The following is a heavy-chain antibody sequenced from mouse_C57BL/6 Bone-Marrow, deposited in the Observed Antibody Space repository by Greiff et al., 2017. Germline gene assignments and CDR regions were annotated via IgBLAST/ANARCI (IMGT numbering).Heavy chain of an antibody. V-gene: IGHV1-5*01. CDR2: IYPGNSDT. CDR3: TKGSCGYAMDY. J-gene: IGHJ4*01. Sequence: VQLQQSGTVLARPGASVKMSCKTSGFTFTSYWMHWVKQRPGQGLEWIGAIYPGNSDTSYNQKFKGKAKLTADTSASTAYMELSSLTNEDSAVYYCTKGSCGYAMDYWGQGTSVTVSS. D-gene: IGHD3-3*01. CDR1: GFTFTSYW.